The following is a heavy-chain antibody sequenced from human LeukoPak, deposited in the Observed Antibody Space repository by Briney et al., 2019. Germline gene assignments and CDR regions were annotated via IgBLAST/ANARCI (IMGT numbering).Heavy chain of an antibody. CDR2: IVASAGST. D-gene: IGHD6-13*01. CDR3: AKDGRRQQLFSGIHTAADY. J-gene: IGHJ4*02. CDR1: GFTFSHYA. V-gene: IGHV3-23*01. Sequence: PGGSLRLSCAASGFTFSHYAMSWVRQAPGKGLEWVSAIVASAGSTYYADSVKGRFTISRDNYKNTLYLQMNSLRAEDTAVYYCAKDGRRQQLFSGIHTAADYWGQGTLVTVSS.